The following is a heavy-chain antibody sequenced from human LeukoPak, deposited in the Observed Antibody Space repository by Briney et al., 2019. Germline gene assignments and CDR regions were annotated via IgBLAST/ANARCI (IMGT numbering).Heavy chain of an antibody. V-gene: IGHV3-23*01. J-gene: IGHJ4*02. CDR3: AKPLVGVASITY. CDR1: GFTFSSYS. Sequence: GGSLRLSCAASGFTFSSYSMSCVRQAPGEGLEWVSAISGSSTTYYADSVKGRFTISRDNSKNTLYLQMNSLRAEDTAVYYCAKPLVGVASITYWGQGTLVTVSS. D-gene: IGHD5-12*01. CDR2: ISGSSTT.